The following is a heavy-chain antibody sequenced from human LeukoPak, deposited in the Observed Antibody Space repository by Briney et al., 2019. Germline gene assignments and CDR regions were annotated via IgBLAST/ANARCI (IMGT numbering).Heavy chain of an antibody. CDR1: GYTFTSYY. CDR3: ARDPQVGAIYYFDY. Sequence: ASVKVSCKASGYTFTSYYMHWLRQAPGQGLEWMGIINPSGGSTRYAQKFQGRVTMTRDTSTSKVYMELSSLRSEDTAVYYCARDPQVGAIYYFDYRGQATLVTVSS. V-gene: IGHV1-46*01. D-gene: IGHD1-26*01. J-gene: IGHJ4*02. CDR2: INPSGGST.